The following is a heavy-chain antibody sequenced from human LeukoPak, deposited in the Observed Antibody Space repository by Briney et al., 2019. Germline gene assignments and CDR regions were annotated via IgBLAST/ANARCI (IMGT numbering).Heavy chain of an antibody. J-gene: IGHJ4*02. D-gene: IGHD3-22*01. CDR2: ISGSGGRT. CDR3: AKDLPRDYYDSSGPLDY. Sequence: PGGSLRPSCAASGFTFSIYAMSWVRQAPGKGLEWVSGISGSGGRTYYADSVKGRFTISRDNFKHTLYLQMNSLRAEDTAVYYCAKDLPRDYYDSSGPLDYWGQGTLVTVSS. CDR1: GFTFSIYA. V-gene: IGHV3-23*01.